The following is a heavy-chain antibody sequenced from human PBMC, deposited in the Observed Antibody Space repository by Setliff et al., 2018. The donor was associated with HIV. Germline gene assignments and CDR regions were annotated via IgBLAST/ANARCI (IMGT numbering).Heavy chain of an antibody. D-gene: IGHD2-15*01. V-gene: IGHV3-74*01. CDR1: GLNFNNYW. CDR3: AADRIVLGDY. CDR2: IKSDGSVI. J-gene: IGHJ4*02. Sequence: QPGGSLRLSCAGSGLNFNNYWMHWVRQAPGKGLVWVSHIKSDGSVIQYADSVEGRFTISRDNAKNTLYLQMNSLRVEDTAVYYCAADRIVLGDYWGQGTLVTVSS.